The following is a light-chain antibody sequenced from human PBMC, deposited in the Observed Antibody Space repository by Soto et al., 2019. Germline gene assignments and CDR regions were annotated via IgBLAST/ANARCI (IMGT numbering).Light chain of an antibody. Sequence: EIVVTQSPASLSVSPGDGATLSCRASQTVASNVAWYQQKPGQGPRLLIHGASTRAAGVPARFSGSGSGTDFTLTISSLQSDDFAVYYCQQYHNWPPQYTFGQGTRLQIK. V-gene: IGKV3-15*01. CDR2: GAS. CDR1: QTVASN. CDR3: QQYHNWPPQYT. J-gene: IGKJ2*01.